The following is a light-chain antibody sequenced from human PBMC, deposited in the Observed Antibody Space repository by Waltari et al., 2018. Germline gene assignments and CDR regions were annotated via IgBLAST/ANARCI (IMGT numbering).Light chain of an antibody. Sequence: DIKMTQSPSSLSASVGDIVTITCQASQDITNYLHWYQQRPGKAPKLLIYDASNLETGVPSRFSGSGSGTDFTFTISSLQPEDIATYYCQQYDNLPWTFGQGTKVEIK. CDR2: DAS. CDR3: QQYDNLPWT. CDR1: QDITNY. J-gene: IGKJ1*01. V-gene: IGKV1-33*01.